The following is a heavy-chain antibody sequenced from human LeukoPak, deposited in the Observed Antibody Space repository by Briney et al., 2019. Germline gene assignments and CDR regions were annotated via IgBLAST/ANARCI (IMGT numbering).Heavy chain of an antibody. CDR3: AREGGSAVVVVPAAMAPTYWYFDL. CDR2: IYHSGST. J-gene: IGHJ2*01. D-gene: IGHD2-2*01. Sequence: SETLSLTCAVSGGSISSSNWWSWVRQPPGKGLEWIGEIYHSGSTNYNPSLKSRVTMSVDTSKNQFSLKLSSVTAADTAVYYCAREGGSAVVVVPAAMAPTYWYFDLWGRGTLVTVSS. V-gene: IGHV4-4*02. CDR1: GGSISSSNW.